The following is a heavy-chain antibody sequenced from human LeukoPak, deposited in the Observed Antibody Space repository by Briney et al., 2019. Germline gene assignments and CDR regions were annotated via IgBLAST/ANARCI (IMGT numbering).Heavy chain of an antibody. D-gene: IGHD5-12*01. V-gene: IGHV1-69*13. Sequence: GASVKVSCKASGGTFSSYAISWVRQAPGQGLEWMGGIIPIFGTANYAQKFQGRVTITADESTSTAYMEPSSLRSEDTAVYYCARAYSGYPIDYWGQGTLVTVSS. J-gene: IGHJ4*02. CDR3: ARAYSGYPIDY. CDR1: GGTFSSYA. CDR2: IIPIFGTA.